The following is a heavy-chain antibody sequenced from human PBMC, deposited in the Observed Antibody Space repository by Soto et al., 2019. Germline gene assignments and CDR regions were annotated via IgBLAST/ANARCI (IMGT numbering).Heavy chain of an antibody. CDR2: IHSSGST. CDR1: GGYLNNGY. J-gene: IGHJ5*01. CDR3: ARVLSAGVADRAWFAS. D-gene: IGHD3-10*01. V-gene: IGHV4-59*01. Sequence: SETLSLTCIVSGGYLNNGYWTWIRQSPGKGPEWIGYIHSSGSTNYNPSLKSRVTISVDTSKNQFSLKLSSVTAADTAVYYCARVLSAGVADRAWFASSGQGTLVTVSS.